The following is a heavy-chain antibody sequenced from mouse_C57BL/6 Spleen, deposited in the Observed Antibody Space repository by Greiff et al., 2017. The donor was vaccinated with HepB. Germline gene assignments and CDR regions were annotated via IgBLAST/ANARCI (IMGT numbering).Heavy chain of an antibody. CDR3: ARGVYGSSPYWYFDV. Sequence: QVQLQHSGAELVRPGASVKLSCKASGYTFTDYYINWVKQRPGQGLEWIARIYPGSGNTYYNEKFKGKATLTAEKSSSTAYMQLSSLTSEDSAVYFCARGVYGSSPYWYFDVWGTGTTVTVSS. V-gene: IGHV1-76*01. CDR1: GYTFTDYY. CDR2: IYPGSGNT. J-gene: IGHJ1*03. D-gene: IGHD1-1*01.